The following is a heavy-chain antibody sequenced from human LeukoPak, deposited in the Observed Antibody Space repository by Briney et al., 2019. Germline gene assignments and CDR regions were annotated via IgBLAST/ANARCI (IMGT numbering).Heavy chain of an antibody. CDR1: GGSISSHY. CDR2: VLDNVRT. CDR3: AAIKRGNIFGFFDF. D-gene: IGHD5-18*01. J-gene: IGHJ4*02. V-gene: IGHV4-59*11. Sequence: PSETLSLTCTVSGGSISSHYWSWVRQPPGKGLEWIGYVLDNVRTKDNPSLNSRFTLSADTSKNQFSLRLTSVTAADTAVYYCAAIKRGNIFGFFDFWGQGILVTVSS.